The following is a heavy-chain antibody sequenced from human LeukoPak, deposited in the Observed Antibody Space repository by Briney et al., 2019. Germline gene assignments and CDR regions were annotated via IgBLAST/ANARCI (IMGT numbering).Heavy chain of an antibody. CDR2: IYYSGST. J-gene: IGHJ4*02. CDR1: GGSISSSSDY. D-gene: IGHD3-22*01. CDR3: ARAKGAYDSSGYRKYYFDY. Sequence: SETLSLTCIVSGGSISSSSDYWGWIRQHPGKGLEWIGYIYYSGSTYYNPSLKSRVTISVDTSKNQFSLKLSSVTAADTAVYYCARAKGAYDSSGYRKYYFDYWGQGTLVTVSS. V-gene: IGHV4-31*03.